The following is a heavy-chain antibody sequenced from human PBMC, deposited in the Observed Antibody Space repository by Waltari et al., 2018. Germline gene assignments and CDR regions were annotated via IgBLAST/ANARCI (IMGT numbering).Heavy chain of an antibody. CDR2: INPSGGST. CDR3: ALDTGALWMDV. Sequence: QVQLVQSGAEVKKPGASAKISCKTSEYTFTSSYIHWVRQAPGQGLEWMGIINPSGGSTIYAQKFQGRVTMTRDTSTSTVYMELSSLRSDDTAVYYCALDTGALWMDVWGQGTTVTVSS. J-gene: IGHJ6*02. V-gene: IGHV1-46*01. D-gene: IGHD2-21*01. CDR1: EYTFTSSY.